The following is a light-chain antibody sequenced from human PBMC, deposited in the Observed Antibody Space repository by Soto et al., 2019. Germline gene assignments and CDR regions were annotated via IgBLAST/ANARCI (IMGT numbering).Light chain of an antibody. CDR2: DVS. V-gene: IGLV2-14*01. Sequence: QSVLPQPASGSGSPGQSITISCTGTSSDVGNYDYVSWYQQHPGKAPKLMICDVSNRPSGVSNRFSGSKSGNTASLTISGLQAEDEADYYCTSYAGARTYVFGTGTKVTVL. CDR1: SSDVGNYDY. CDR3: TSYAGARTYV. J-gene: IGLJ1*01.